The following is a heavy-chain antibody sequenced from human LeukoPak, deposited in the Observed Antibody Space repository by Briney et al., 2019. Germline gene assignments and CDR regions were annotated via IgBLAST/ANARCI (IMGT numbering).Heavy chain of an antibody. CDR1: GFTFSSYG. Sequence: PGGSLRLSCAASGFTFSSYGMHWVRQAPGKGLEWVAFIRYDGSNKYYADSVKGRFTISRDNSKNTLYLQMNSLRAEDTAVYYCAKDLLNYDPIDYWGQGTLVTVSS. D-gene: IGHD3-3*01. CDR3: AKDLLNYDPIDY. J-gene: IGHJ4*02. V-gene: IGHV3-30*02. CDR2: IRYDGSNK.